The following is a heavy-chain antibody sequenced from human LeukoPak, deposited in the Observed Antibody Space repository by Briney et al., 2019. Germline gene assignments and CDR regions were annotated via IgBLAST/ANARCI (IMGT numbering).Heavy chain of an antibody. D-gene: IGHD3-10*01. Sequence: SETLSLTCAVYGGSFSGYYWTWIRQPPGKGLEWVGEINHSRNTNYSPSLKSRATISVDTSKNQFSLKLSSVTAADTAVCYCARGKGVRGFYYYYMDVWGKGTTVTVSS. CDR1: GGSFSGYY. J-gene: IGHJ6*03. CDR3: ARGKGVRGFYYYYMDV. V-gene: IGHV4-34*01. CDR2: INHSRNT.